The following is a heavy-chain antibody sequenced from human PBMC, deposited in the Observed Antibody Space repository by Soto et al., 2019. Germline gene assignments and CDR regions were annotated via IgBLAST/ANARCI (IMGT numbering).Heavy chain of an antibody. J-gene: IGHJ5*02. CDR2: INPSGGGT. CDR1: CHTCSNYY. V-gene: IGHV1-46*01. Sequence: SVKVCCEAACHTCSNYYIRWRRQAPGQGLEWMGIINPSGGGTSYSQKFQGRVTFTRDTSTNTVYMQLTSLRSGDTALYYCARVSDQNWFDPWGQGTKFTGSS. CDR3: ARVSDQNWFDP. D-gene: IGHD2-2*01.